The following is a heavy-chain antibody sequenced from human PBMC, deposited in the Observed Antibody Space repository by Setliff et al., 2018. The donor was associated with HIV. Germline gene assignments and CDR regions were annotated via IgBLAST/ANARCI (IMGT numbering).Heavy chain of an antibody. CDR2: VYHTGRA. D-gene: IGHD5-12*01. CDR3: ATADYMYGRNIFDY. CDR1: GVSINRTDHY. J-gene: IGHJ4*02. Sequence: SETLSLTCSVSGVSINRTDHYWGWIRQSPGKGLEWIGNVYHTGRAFYNPSLQSRVTISVDTSKNQFSLKLTSVTAADTAVYYCATADYMYGRNIFDYWDQGTLVTVSS. V-gene: IGHV4-38-2*02.